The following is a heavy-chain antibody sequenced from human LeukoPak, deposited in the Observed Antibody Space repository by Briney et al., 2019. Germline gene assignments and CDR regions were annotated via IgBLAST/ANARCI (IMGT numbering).Heavy chain of an antibody. J-gene: IGHJ6*02. D-gene: IGHD1-26*01. CDR3: ARALVGATPYYYGMDV. CDR1: GFTFSSYW. CDR2: IKQDGSEK. V-gene: IGHV3-7*04. Sequence: GGSLRLSCAASGFTFSSYWMSWVRQAPEKGLEWVANIKQDGSEKYYVDSVKGRFTISRDNAKNSLYLQMNSLRAEDTAVYYCARALVGATPYYYGMDVWGQGTTVTVSS.